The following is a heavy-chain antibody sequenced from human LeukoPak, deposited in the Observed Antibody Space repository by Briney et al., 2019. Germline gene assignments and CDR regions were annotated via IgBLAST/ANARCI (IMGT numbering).Heavy chain of an antibody. Sequence: GGSLRLSCAASGFTFSSYAMSWVRQAPGKGLEWVSAISGSGGSTYYADSVKGRFTIPRDNSKNTLYLQMNSLRAEDTAVYYCAKDLWLPNDAFDIRGQGTMVTVSS. CDR3: AKDLWLPNDAFDI. V-gene: IGHV3-23*01. J-gene: IGHJ3*02. CDR1: GFTFSSYA. CDR2: ISGSGGST. D-gene: IGHD2-21*01.